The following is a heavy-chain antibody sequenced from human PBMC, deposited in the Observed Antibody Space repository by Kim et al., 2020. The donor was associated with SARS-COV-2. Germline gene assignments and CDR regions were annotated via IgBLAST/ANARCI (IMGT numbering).Heavy chain of an antibody. CDR3: ARVLSPKYYYGMDV. CDR2: IYAGNGNT. Sequence: ASVKVSCKASGYTFTSYAMHWVRQAPGQRLEWMGWIYAGNGNTKYSQKFQGRVTITRDTSASTAYMELSSLRSEDTAVYYCARVLSPKYYYGMDVWGQGTTVTVSS. CDR1: GYTFTSYA. J-gene: IGHJ6*02. V-gene: IGHV1-3*01.